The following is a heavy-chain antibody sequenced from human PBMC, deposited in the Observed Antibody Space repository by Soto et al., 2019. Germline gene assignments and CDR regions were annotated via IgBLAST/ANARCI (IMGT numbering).Heavy chain of an antibody. CDR1: GGSISSSRYY. V-gene: IGHV4-39*01. CDR3: ARSLTTVLTMDV. Sequence: SVTLSLTCTVSGGSISSSRYYWGWIRQPPGKGLEWIGSIYYSGSTYYNPSLKSRVTISVDTSKNQFSLKLSSVTAADTAVYYCARSLTTVLTMDVWGQGTTVTVSS. D-gene: IGHD4-17*01. J-gene: IGHJ6*02. CDR2: IYYSGST.